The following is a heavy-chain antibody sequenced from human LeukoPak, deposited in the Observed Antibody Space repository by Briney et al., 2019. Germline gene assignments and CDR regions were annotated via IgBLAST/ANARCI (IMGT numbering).Heavy chain of an antibody. Sequence: GGSLRLSCAASGFTFSSYGMHWVRQAPGKGLEWVAVISYDGSTKYYTNSVKGRFTISRDNSKNTLYLQMNSLRAEDTAVYYCARDVQVATIYPLDYWGQGTLVTVSS. CDR1: GFTFSSYG. V-gene: IGHV3-30*03. CDR2: ISYDGSTK. D-gene: IGHD5-12*01. J-gene: IGHJ4*02. CDR3: ARDVQVATIYPLDY.